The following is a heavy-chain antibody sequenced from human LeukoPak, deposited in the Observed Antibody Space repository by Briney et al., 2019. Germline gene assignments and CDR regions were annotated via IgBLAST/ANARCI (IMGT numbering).Heavy chain of an antibody. Sequence: ASVKVSCKASGYTFTGYYMHWGRQAPGQGLEWMGWINPNSGGTNYAQKFQGRVTMTRDTSISTAYMELSRLTSDDTAAYYYARVCIAAAATEDYWGQGTLVTVSS. D-gene: IGHD6-13*01. V-gene: IGHV1-2*02. CDR2: INPNSGGT. CDR3: ARVCIAAAATEDY. J-gene: IGHJ4*02. CDR1: GYTFTGYY.